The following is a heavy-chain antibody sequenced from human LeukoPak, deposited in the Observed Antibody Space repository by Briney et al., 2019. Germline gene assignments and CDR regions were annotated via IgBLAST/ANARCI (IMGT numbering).Heavy chain of an antibody. Sequence: GGSLRLSCAASGFTYSNYDMHWVRQGPGGGLEWVSAIGIAYDTHYADSVKGRFTISRENARNSLYLQINSLRDGDTAVYYCVRGGIRVSGIDAFDIWGQGTVVTVSS. CDR3: VRGGIRVSGIDAFDI. D-gene: IGHD5/OR15-5a*01. CDR1: GFTYSNYD. V-gene: IGHV3-13*01. J-gene: IGHJ3*02. CDR2: IGIAYDT.